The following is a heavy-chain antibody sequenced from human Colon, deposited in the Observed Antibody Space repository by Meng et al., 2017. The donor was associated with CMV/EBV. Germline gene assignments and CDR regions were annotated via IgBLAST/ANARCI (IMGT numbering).Heavy chain of an antibody. CDR2: ISWNSGSI. D-gene: IGHD5-18*01. Sequence: SLKIFRAASGFTFDDYAMHWVRQAPGKGLEWVSGISWNSGSIGYADSVKGRFTISRDNAKNSLYLQMNSLRAEDTALYYCAKVGYSYDNFDYWGQGTLVTVSS. J-gene: IGHJ4*02. CDR1: GFTFDDYA. CDR3: AKVGYSYDNFDY. V-gene: IGHV3-9*01.